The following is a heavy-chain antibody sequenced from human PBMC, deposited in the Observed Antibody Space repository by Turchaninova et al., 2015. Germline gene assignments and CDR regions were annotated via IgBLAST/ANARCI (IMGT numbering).Heavy chain of an antibody. CDR2: INRDNGVT. Sequence: QVQLVQSGAEVKKPGASVKVSCKASGHTFTGYHMHWVRQAPGQGLECMGWINRDNGVTKYAQNFQGRVTMTTDTSISTVYMEVSSLRSDXXXVYYCATGGXMHFXXWGQGTLVTXSS. V-gene: IGHV1-2*02. CDR3: ATGGXMHFXX. CDR1: GHTFTGYH. J-gene: IGHJ4*02. D-gene: IGHD3-10*01.